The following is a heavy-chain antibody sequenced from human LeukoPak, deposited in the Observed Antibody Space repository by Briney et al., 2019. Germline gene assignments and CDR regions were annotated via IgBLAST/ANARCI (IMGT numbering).Heavy chain of an antibody. Sequence: PGGSLRLSCAASGFTFSSYSMNWVRQTPGKGLEWVSSISSSSSYIYYADSVKGRFTISRDNAKNSLYLQMNSLRAEDTAVYYCARALKRAYSYGYYFDYWGQGTLVTVSS. CDR2: ISSSSSYI. CDR1: GFTFSSYS. V-gene: IGHV3-21*01. CDR3: ARALKRAYSYGYYFDY. D-gene: IGHD5-18*01. J-gene: IGHJ4*02.